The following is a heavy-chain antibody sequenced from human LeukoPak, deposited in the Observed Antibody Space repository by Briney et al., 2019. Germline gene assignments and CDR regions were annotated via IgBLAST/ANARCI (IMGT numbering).Heavy chain of an antibody. CDR3: AKHGVDYSGGSCYSGEFFDY. Sequence: GGSLRLSCAASGFTFSSHSMSWVRQAPGKGLEWVSTITGSGGSTYYADSVKGRFTISRDNAKNTLYLQMNSLRAEDTAVDYCAKHGVDYSGGSCYSGEFFDYWGQGTLVTVS. CDR1: GFTFSSHS. CDR2: ITGSGGST. V-gene: IGHV3-23*01. J-gene: IGHJ4*02. D-gene: IGHD2-15*01.